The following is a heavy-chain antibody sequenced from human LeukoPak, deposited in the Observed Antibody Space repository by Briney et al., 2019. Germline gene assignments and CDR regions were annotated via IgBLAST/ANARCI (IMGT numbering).Heavy chain of an antibody. CDR2: INPNSGGA. J-gene: IGHJ5*02. D-gene: IGHD5-18*01. Sequence: ASVKVSCKASGYTFTDYYLHWVRQAPGQGLEWMGWINPNSGGAHYAQKFQGSVTMTRDTSISTAYMELSRLRSDDTAVYYCARQYNYGNWFDPWGPGTLVTVSS. CDR1: GYTFTDYY. CDR3: ARQYNYGNWFDP. V-gene: IGHV1-2*02.